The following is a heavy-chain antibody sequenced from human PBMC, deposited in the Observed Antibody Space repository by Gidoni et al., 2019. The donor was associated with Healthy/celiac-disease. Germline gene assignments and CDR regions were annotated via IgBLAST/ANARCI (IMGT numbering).Heavy chain of an antibody. Sequence: QVQLVQSGAEVKKHGASVKVSCKASGYTFTSYGISWVRQAPGQGLEWLGWISAYNGTTNYAKKLQGRVTMTTDTSTSTAYMELRSLRSDYTAVYYCARESSCWESDYWGQGTLVTVSS. D-gene: IGHD6-19*01. CDR2: ISAYNGTT. V-gene: IGHV1-18*04. J-gene: IGHJ4*02. CDR3: ARESSCWESDY. CDR1: GYTFTSYG.